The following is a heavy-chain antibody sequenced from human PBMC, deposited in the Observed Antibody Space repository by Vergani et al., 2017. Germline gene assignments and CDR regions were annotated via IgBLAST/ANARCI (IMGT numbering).Heavy chain of an antibody. J-gene: IGHJ5*02. CDR2: IYPGDSDI. V-gene: IGHV5-51*01. D-gene: IGHD5-18*01. CDR3: MRPVDTGGNNWFDP. Sequence: EVPLVQSGAAVKKPGESLTISCTASGYIFTNYWIGWFPQLPGKGLEWMGIIYPGDSDIRYSPSFQGQVTISADKSIDTAYLQWSSLKASDTAMYYCMRPVDTGGNNWFDPWGQGTLVTVSS. CDR1: GYIFTNYW.